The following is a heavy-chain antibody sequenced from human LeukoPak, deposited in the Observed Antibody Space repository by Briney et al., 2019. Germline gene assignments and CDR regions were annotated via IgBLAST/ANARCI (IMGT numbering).Heavy chain of an antibody. J-gene: IGHJ4*02. Sequence: QPGGSLRLSCADSGFTFSNYAIHWVRQAPGKGLEWVAFISYDGITKYYADSVKGRFTISRDNSQNTLDLQMNSLRAEDTAVYYCARDLSERYSTDYWGQGTLVTVSS. V-gene: IGHV3-30-3*01. CDR3: ARDLSERYSTDY. D-gene: IGHD1-26*01. CDR1: GFTFSNYA. CDR2: ISYDGITK.